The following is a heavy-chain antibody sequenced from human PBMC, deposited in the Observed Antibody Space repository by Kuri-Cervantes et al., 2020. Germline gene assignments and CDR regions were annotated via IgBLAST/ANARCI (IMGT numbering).Heavy chain of an antibody. D-gene: IGHD3/OR15-3a*01. Sequence: ASVKVSCKVPDNTLTELSMHWVRQAPGRGLEWMGTFDPEDGETVYAQRFQGRFIMTEDTSTDTVYMELSSLRSEDTAVYFCATDHPSHNFRTDYYLQWGRVLDYWGQGTLVTVSS. V-gene: IGHV1-24*01. CDR1: DNTLTELS. CDR2: FDPEDGET. CDR3: ATDHPSHNFRTDYYLQWGRVLDY. J-gene: IGHJ4*02.